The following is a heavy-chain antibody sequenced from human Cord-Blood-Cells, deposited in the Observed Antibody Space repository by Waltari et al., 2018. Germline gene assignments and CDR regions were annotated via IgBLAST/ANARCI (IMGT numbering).Heavy chain of an antibody. V-gene: IGHV1-2*02. CDR1: GYTFTGYY. J-gene: IGHJ4*02. CDR3: ARADIAAAGPVNFDY. CDR2: INPNSGGT. Sequence: QVQLVQSGAEVKKPGASVKVSCKASGYTFTGYYMPWVRQAPGQGLEWMGWINPNSGGTNYAQKFQGRVTMTRDTSISTAYMELSRLRSDDTAVYYCARADIAAAGPVNFDYWGQGTLVTVSS. D-gene: IGHD6-13*01.